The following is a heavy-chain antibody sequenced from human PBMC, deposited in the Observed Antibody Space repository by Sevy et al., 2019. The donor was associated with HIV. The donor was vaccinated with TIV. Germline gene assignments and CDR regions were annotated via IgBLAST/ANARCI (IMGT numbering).Heavy chain of an antibody. Sequence: GGSLRLSCAASGFRFRDYRMNWVRQAPGKGLEWVSYITSSSNTINYADSVKGRFTIYRDNGRNSLYLQINSLRHEDTAVYYCARDRGRGEVALDLWGQGTLVTVSS. CDR1: GFRFRDYR. D-gene: IGHD3-10*01. CDR2: ITSSSNTI. V-gene: IGHV3-48*02. CDR3: ARDRGRGEVALDL. J-gene: IGHJ5*02.